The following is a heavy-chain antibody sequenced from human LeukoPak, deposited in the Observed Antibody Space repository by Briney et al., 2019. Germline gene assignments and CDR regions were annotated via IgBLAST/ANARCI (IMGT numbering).Heavy chain of an antibody. Sequence: ASETLSLTCAVYGGSFSGYYWSWIRQPPGKGLEWIGEINHSGSTNYSPSLKSRVTISVDTSKNQFSLRLSSVTAADTAVYYCARVLEGSSGQHWYFDLWGRGTLVTVSS. J-gene: IGHJ2*01. D-gene: IGHD6-19*01. CDR2: INHSGST. CDR1: GGSFSGYY. CDR3: ARVLEGSSGQHWYFDL. V-gene: IGHV4-34*01.